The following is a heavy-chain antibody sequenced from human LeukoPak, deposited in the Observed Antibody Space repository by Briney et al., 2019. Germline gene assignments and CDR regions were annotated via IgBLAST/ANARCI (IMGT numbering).Heavy chain of an antibody. V-gene: IGHV3-23*01. CDR1: GFTFSSYA. CDR2: ISGSGGNT. D-gene: IGHD3-10*01. CDR3: AKGPIGWFGELSRFLDY. J-gene: IGHJ4*02. Sequence: PGGSLRLSCAASGFTFSSYAMSWVRQAPGKGLEWVSAISGSGGNTYYADSVKGRFTISRDNSKNTLYLQMNSLRAEDTAVYYCAKGPIGWFGELSRFLDYWGQGTLVTVSS.